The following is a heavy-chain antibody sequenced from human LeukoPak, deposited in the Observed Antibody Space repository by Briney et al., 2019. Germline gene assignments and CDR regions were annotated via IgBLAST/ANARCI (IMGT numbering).Heavy chain of an antibody. CDR3: ARDVVGSGSYYSY. CDR1: GFTFSKHA. Sequence: PGGSLRLSCAASGFTFSKHAMHWVRQAPGKGLEWVAVISYDGSNKYYADSVKGRFTISRDNAKNSLYLQMNSLRAEDTAVYYCARDVVGSGSYYSYWGQGTLVTVSS. V-gene: IGHV3-30*04. D-gene: IGHD3-10*01. J-gene: IGHJ4*02. CDR2: ISYDGSNK.